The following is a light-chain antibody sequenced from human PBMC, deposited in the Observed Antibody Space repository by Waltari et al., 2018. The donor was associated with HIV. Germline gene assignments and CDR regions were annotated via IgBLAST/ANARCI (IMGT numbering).Light chain of an antibody. J-gene: IGKJ3*01. CDR1: QSVSTN. CDR3: QQYNRWPLT. CDR2: GAS. V-gene: IGKV3-15*01. Sequence: ETVITQSPGALSVSPGERVTLSCRASQSVSTNLAWYQQKPGQPPRLLIYGASARATDGPARFSGSGAGTEFNLTIAALRSEDLAVYFGQQYNRWPLTFGPGSKVNIK.